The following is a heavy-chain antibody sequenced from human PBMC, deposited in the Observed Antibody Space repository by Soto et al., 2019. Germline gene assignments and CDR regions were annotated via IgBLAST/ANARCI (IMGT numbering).Heavy chain of an antibody. D-gene: IGHD5-12*01. V-gene: IGHV4-34*01. CDR1: GGSFSGYY. J-gene: IGHJ6*02. CDR2: INHSGST. Sequence: QVQLQQWGAGLLKPSETLSLTCAVYGGSFSGYYWSWIRQPPGKGLEWIGEINHSGSTNYNPSLKRRVTISVDTAKDPFPLEVSSGTAADTAVYYRARGPRPRVATNRGDYYYYGMDVWGQGTTVTVSS. CDR3: ARGPRPRVATNRGDYYYYGMDV.